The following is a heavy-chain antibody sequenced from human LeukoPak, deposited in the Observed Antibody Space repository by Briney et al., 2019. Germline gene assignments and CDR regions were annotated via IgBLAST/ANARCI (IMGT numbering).Heavy chain of an antibody. D-gene: IGHD3-22*01. V-gene: IGHV4-39*01. CDR1: GDSISSGDYY. CDR2: IYYSGST. J-gene: IGHJ4*02. Sequence: TSQTLSLTCTVSGDSISSGDYYWGWIRQPPGKGLEWIGSIYYSGSTYYNPSLKSRVTISVDTSKNQFPLKLSSVTAADTAVYYCASLTYYYDSSDYFLFDYWGQGTLVTVSS. CDR3: ASLTYYYDSSDYFLFDY.